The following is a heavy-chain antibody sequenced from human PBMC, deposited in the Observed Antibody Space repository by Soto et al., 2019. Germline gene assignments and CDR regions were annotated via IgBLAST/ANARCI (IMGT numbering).Heavy chain of an antibody. CDR2: IIPIFGTA. Sequence: SVKVSCKASGGTFSSYATSWVRQAPGQGLEWMGGIIPIFGTANYAQKFQGRVTITADESTSTAYMELSSLRSEDTAVYYCARVDAQWLVDHYYYYGMDVWGQGTTVTVSS. D-gene: IGHD6-19*01. J-gene: IGHJ6*02. V-gene: IGHV1-69*13. CDR1: GGTFSSYA. CDR3: ARVDAQWLVDHYYYYGMDV.